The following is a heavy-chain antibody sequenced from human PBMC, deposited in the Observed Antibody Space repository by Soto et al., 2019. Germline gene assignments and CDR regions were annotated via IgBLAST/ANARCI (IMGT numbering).Heavy chain of an antibody. J-gene: IGHJ6*02. CDR1: GFTISNAW. D-gene: IGHD2-2*01. V-gene: IGHV3-15*07. Sequence: EVQLVESGGGLVKPGGSLRLSCAASGFTISNAWMNWVRQAPGKGLEWVGRIKSKTDGGTTDYAAPVKGRFTISRDDSKNTLYRQMNSLKTEDTAVYYCTTDRWGVVHYYGMDVWGQGTTVTVAS. CDR3: TTDRWGVVHYYGMDV. CDR2: IKSKTDGGTT.